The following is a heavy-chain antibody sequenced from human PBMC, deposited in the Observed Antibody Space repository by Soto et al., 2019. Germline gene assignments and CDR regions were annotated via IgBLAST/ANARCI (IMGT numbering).Heavy chain of an antibody. Sequence: EVQLVESGGGLVQPGGSLRLSCAGSGFTFSNFWMSWVRQAPGKGLEWVANISLDGSAYSYVDSLNGRFTISRYNAKNSLYLQMNSLRAEDTAVYYCEKNTLSGGQGTLVTVSS. V-gene: IGHV3-7*01. CDR1: GFTFSNFW. CDR2: ISLDGSAY. CDR3: EKNTLS. J-gene: IGHJ4*02.